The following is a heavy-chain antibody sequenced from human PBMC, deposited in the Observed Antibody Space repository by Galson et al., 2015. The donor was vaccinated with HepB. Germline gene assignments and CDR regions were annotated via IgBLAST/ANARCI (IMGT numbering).Heavy chain of an antibody. CDR1: GSRFTSYW. J-gene: IGHJ3*02. CDR2: IYPGDSDT. Sequence: QSGAEVTKPGESLKISCKGSGSRFTSYWIVWVRQMPGKGLEWMGIIYPGDSDTRYSPSFQGQVTISADKSVSTAYLQWSSLKASDTAMYYCAGLGVVTSIRGVFDIWGQGAMVTVSS. D-gene: IGHD4-23*01. CDR3: AGLGVVTSIRGVFDI. V-gene: IGHV5-51*03.